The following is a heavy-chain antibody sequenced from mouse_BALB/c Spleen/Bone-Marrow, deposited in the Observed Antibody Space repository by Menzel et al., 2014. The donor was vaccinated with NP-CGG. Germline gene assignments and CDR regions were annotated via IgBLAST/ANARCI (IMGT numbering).Heavy chain of an antibody. CDR2: IAPGSGST. Sequence: LVKPGASVKLSCKASGYTFTSYWINWIKQRPGQGLEWIGRIAPGSGSTYYNERFKGKATLTVDTSSSTAYILLSSLSSEDSAVYFGAYYRYDVNYWGQGTTLTVSS. V-gene: IGHV1S41*01. D-gene: IGHD2-14*01. CDR1: GYTFTSYW. J-gene: IGHJ2*01. CDR3: AYYRYDVNY.